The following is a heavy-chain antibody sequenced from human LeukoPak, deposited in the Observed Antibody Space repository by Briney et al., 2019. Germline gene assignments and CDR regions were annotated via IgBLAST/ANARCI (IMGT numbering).Heavy chain of an antibody. D-gene: IGHD2-2*01. V-gene: IGHV3-48*03. Sequence: GGSLGLSCAASGFTFRSYEVNWVRQAPGKGLEWVSFISGSGTTKYYADSVKGRFTISRDNAKSSLYLQMISLRAEDTAVYYCARGTAYHYYNMDVWGQGTTVTVSS. CDR1: GFTFRSYE. CDR2: ISGSGTTK. CDR3: ARGTAYHYYNMDV. J-gene: IGHJ6*02.